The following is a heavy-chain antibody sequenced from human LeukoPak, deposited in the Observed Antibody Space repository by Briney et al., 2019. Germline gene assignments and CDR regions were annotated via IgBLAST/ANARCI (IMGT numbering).Heavy chain of an antibody. D-gene: IGHD3-10*01. CDR2: ISGSGTTI. CDR1: GFTFSSYE. CDR3: VRDEIRSGAFDI. Sequence: GGSLRLSCAASGFTFSSYEMKWVRQGPGKGLEWVSYISGSGTTIYDADSVKGRFTISRDNAKNSLYLHLNSLTAEDTAIYYCVRDEIRSGAFDIWGQGTMVTVSS. J-gene: IGHJ3*02. V-gene: IGHV3-48*03.